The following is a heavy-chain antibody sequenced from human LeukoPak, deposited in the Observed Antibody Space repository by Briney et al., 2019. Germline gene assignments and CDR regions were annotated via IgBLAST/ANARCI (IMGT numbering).Heavy chain of an antibody. CDR1: GFTFSSYS. V-gene: IGHV3-21*01. J-gene: IGHJ4*02. CDR2: ISSSSSYI. CDR3: ARDRVAAALIDY. Sequence: SGGSLRLSCAASGFTFSSYSMNWVRQAPGKGLEWVSSISSSSSYIYYADSVKGRFTISRDNAKNSLYLQMNSLRAEDTAVYYCARDRVAAALIDYWGQGTLVTVSS. D-gene: IGHD6-13*01.